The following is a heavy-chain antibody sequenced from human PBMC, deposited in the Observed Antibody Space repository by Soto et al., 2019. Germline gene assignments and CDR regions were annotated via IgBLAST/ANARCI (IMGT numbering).Heavy chain of an antibody. CDR2: IIPIFNRA. CDR3: ARDSDYYYAPSGYYVPQGLDP. V-gene: IGHV1-69*06. Sequence: QVQLVQSGAEMRKPGSSVKVSCKASGVSFSGHAISWVRQAPGQGLEWMGGIIPIFNRAHYEPKFQARVTMTADTSTNTAYMELTYLTSEDTAVYYCARDSDYYYAPSGYYVPQGLDPWGQGPLVTVSA. CDR1: GVSFSGHA. J-gene: IGHJ5*02. D-gene: IGHD3-22*01.